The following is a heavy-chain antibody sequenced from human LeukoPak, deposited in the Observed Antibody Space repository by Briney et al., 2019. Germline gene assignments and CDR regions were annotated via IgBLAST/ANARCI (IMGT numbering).Heavy chain of an antibody. CDR3: ARATELELLTAPPDI. V-gene: IGHV1-69*05. J-gene: IGHJ3*02. Sequence: GASVKVSCKASGGTFSSFAISWVRQAPGQGLEWTGGIIPMFGTANYAQKFQGRVTITTDEPTSTAYMELSSLRPEDTAVYYCARATELELLTAPPDIWGQGTMVTVSS. CDR1: GGTFSSFA. CDR2: IIPMFGTA. D-gene: IGHD1-7*01.